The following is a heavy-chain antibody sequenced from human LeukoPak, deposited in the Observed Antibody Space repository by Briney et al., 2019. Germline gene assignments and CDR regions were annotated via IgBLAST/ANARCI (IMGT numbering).Heavy chain of an antibody. D-gene: IGHD3-10*01. CDR1: GGSISSYY. V-gene: IGHV4-59*01. Sequence: PSETLSLTCTVSGGSISSYYWSWIRQPPGKGLEWIGYIYYSGSTNYNPSLKSRVTISVDTSKNQFSLKLSSVTAADTAVYYCARRRNYYGSGGTGWFDPWGQGTLVTVSS. CDR2: IYYSGST. J-gene: IGHJ5*02. CDR3: ARRRNYYGSGGTGWFDP.